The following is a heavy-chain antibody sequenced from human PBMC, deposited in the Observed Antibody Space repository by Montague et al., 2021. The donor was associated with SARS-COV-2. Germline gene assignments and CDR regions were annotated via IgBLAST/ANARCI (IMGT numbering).Heavy chain of an antibody. CDR1: GGSFSGYY. CDR2: INHSGST. V-gene: IGHV4-34*01. J-gene: IGHJ6*02. D-gene: IGHD3-10*01. Sequence: SETLSLTCAVYGGSFSGYYWSWIRQPPGKGLEWMGEINHSGSTNDNPSLKSRVTISVDTSKNQFSLKLSSVTAADTAVYYCARGRRILLWFGELLSGGDYYGMDVRGQGTTVTVSS. CDR3: ARGRRILLWFGELLSGGDYYGMDV.